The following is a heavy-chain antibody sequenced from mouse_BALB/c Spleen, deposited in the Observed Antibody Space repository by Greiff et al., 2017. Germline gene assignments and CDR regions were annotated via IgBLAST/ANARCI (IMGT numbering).Heavy chain of an antibody. V-gene: IGHV1-4*01. CDR3: APIYDGYYFAY. CDR1: GYTFTSYT. CDR2: INPSSGYT. J-gene: IGHJ3*01. Sequence: VKLMESGAELARPGASVKMSCKASGYTFTSYTMHWVKQRPGQGLEWIGYINPSSGYTNYNQKFKDKATLTADKSSSTAYMQLSSLTSEDSAVYYCAPIYDGYYFAYWGQGTLVTVSA. D-gene: IGHD2-3*01.